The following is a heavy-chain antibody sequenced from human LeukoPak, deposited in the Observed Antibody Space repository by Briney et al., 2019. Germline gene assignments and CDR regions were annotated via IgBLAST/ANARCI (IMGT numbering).Heavy chain of an antibody. CDR1: GYTFTGYY. CDR3: VILGPSSRIAAAVLYYFGY. J-gene: IGHJ4*02. V-gene: IGHV1-2*06. D-gene: IGHD6-13*01. CDR2: INPNSGGT. Sequence: GASVKVSCKASGYTFTGYYLPWVRQAPGPGIEWMGRINPNSGGTNYAKKFQGRVTMTRNTSISTSNMELSRLRSDVTTVYSAVILGPSSRIAAAVLYYFGYWGKGALVT.